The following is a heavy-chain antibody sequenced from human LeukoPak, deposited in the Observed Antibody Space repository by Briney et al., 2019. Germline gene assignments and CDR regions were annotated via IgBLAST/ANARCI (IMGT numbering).Heavy chain of an antibody. D-gene: IGHD3-10*01. V-gene: IGHV3-53*05. CDR1: GFTVSSNY. CDR2: IYSGGST. J-gene: IGHJ4*02. Sequence: PGGSLRLSCAASGFTVSSNYMSWVRQAPGKGLEWVSVIYSGGSTYYADSVEGRFTISRDNSKNTLYLQMNSLRAEDTAVYYCARDPVWFGELLHAFDYWGQGTLVTVSS. CDR3: ARDPVWFGELLHAFDY.